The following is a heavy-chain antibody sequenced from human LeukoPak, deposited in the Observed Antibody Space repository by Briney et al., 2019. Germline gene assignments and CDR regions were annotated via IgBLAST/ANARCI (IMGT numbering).Heavy chain of an antibody. V-gene: IGHV3-74*01. J-gene: IGHJ4*02. CDR3: ARGGSTYYYDSSGLPIDY. CDR1: GFTFSSYW. Sequence: PGGSLRLSCAASGFTFSSYWMHWVRQAPGKGLVWVSRINSDGSSTSYADSVKGRFTISRDNAKNTLYLQMNSLRAEDTAVYYCARGGSTYYYDSSGLPIDYWGQGTLVTVSS. CDR2: INSDGSST. D-gene: IGHD3-22*01.